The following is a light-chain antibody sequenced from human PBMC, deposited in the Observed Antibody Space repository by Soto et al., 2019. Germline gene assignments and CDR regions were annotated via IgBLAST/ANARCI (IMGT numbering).Light chain of an antibody. CDR1: QSLSSNF. J-gene: IGKJ3*01. CDR2: GAS. Sequence: EIVLTQSPGTLSLSPGERATLSCRASQSLSSNFLAWYQQKPGQAPRLLIYGASSRATGLPDRFSGSGSGTDFTLTISSLEPEDFAVYYYQQYGTSPITFGPGTKLDIK. V-gene: IGKV3-20*01. CDR3: QQYGTSPIT.